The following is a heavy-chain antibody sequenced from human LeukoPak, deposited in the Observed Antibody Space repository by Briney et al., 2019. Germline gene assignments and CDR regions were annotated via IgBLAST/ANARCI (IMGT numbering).Heavy chain of an antibody. Sequence: ASVKVSCKASGGTFSSYAISWVRQAPGQGLEWLGGIIPIFGTANYAQKFQGRVTITADESTSTAYMELSSLRSEDTAVYYCARDIAVAVHDAFDIWGQGTMVTVSS. CDR2: IIPIFGTA. V-gene: IGHV1-69*13. D-gene: IGHD6-19*01. J-gene: IGHJ3*02. CDR1: GGTFSSYA. CDR3: ARDIAVAVHDAFDI.